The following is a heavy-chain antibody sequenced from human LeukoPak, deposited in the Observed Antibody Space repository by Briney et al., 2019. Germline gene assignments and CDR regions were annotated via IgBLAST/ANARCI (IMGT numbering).Heavy chain of an antibody. CDR2: INHSGST. Sequence: SETLSLTCAVYGGSFSDYYWSWIRQPPGEGLEWIGEINHSGSTDYNPSLKSRVTISVDTSKNQFSLRLNSVTAADTALYYCARDRRTGGWFDPWGQGTLVTVSS. CDR3: ARDRRTGGWFDP. V-gene: IGHV4-34*01. CDR1: GGSFSDYY. J-gene: IGHJ5*02. D-gene: IGHD7-27*01.